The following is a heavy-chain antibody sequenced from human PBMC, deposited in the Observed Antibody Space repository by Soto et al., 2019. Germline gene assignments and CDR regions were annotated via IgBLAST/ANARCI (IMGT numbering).Heavy chain of an antibody. CDR2: IYYSGST. V-gene: IGHV4-31*03. Sequence: QVQLQESGPGLVKPSQTLSLTCTVSGGSIRSGGYYWSWIRQHPGKGLEWIGYIYYSGSTYYNPSLESRVTLSEDTSKNQFSLMLSSVTAADTAVYYCVRGGRRFGEFWGQWGQGTLVTVSS. J-gene: IGHJ4*02. D-gene: IGHD3-10*01. CDR1: GGSIRSGGYY. CDR3: VRGGRRFGEFWGQ.